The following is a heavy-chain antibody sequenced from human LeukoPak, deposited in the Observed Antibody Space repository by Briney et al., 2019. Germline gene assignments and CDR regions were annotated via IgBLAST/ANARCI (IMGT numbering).Heavy chain of an antibody. CDR2: IRYDGSNK. V-gene: IGHV3-30*02. J-gene: IGHJ5*02. Sequence: GGSLRLSCAASGFTFSSYGMHWVRQAPGKGLEWVAFIRYDGSNKYYADSVKGRFTISRDNSKNTLYLQMNSLRAEDTAVYYCAKRFIWDTIQYNWFDPWGQGTLVTVSS. CDR1: GFTFSSYG. D-gene: IGHD1-26*01. CDR3: AKRFIWDTIQYNWFDP.